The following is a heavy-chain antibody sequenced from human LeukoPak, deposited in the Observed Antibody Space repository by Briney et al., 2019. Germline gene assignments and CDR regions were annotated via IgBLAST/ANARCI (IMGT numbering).Heavy chain of an antibody. CDR1: GFTFDDYA. D-gene: IGHD2-2*01. Sequence: GGSLRLSCAASGFTFDDYAMHWVRQAPGKGLEWVSGISWNSGSIGYADSVKGRFTISRDNAKNSLYLQMNSLRAEDTALYYCAKDGCSSTSCYARSNNWFDPWGQGTLVTVSS. CDR3: AKDGCSSTSCYARSNNWFDP. CDR2: ISWNSGSI. V-gene: IGHV3-9*01. J-gene: IGHJ5*02.